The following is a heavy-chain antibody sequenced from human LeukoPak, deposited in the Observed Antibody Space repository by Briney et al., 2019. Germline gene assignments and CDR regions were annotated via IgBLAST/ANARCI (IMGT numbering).Heavy chain of an antibody. CDR3: ARDSREGYITFYYMDV. Sequence: ASVKVSCKASGGTFSSYAISWVRQAPGQGLEWMGGIIPIFGTANYAQKFQGRVTITADESTSTAYMELSSLRSEDTAVYYCARDSREGYITFYYMDVWGKGTTVTVSS. D-gene: IGHD3-16*01. CDR1: GGTFSSYA. J-gene: IGHJ6*03. V-gene: IGHV1-69*13. CDR2: IIPIFGTA.